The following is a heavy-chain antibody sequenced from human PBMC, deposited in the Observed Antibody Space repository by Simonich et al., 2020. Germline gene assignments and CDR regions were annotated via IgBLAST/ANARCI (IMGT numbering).Heavy chain of an antibody. CDR2: INPNSGGT. V-gene: IGHV1-2*06. CDR1: GYTFPGSY. CDR3: ARVPGIYYYYGMDV. D-gene: IGHD3-10*01. Sequence: GAEVKKPGASVKVSCKASGYTFPGSYMHWVRQAPGQGLEWMGRINPNSGGTNYAQKFQGRVTMTRDTSISTAYMELSRLRSDDTAVYYCARVPGIYYYYGMDVWGQGTTVTVSS. J-gene: IGHJ6*02.